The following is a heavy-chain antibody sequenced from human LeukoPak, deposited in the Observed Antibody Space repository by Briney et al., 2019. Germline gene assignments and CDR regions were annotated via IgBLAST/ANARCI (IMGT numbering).Heavy chain of an antibody. D-gene: IGHD2-15*01. V-gene: IGHV3-23*01. CDR2: ISGSGTST. CDR3: AKDQSGYCSAGSCSAVDY. CDR1: GFTFSSYA. Sequence: GWSLRLSCAAPGFTFSSYAMSWVRQAPGKRLEWVSTISGSGTSTYYADSVKGRFTISRDNSKNTLYVQMNSLRAEDTAVYYCAKDQSGYCSAGSCSAVDYWGQETLVTVSS. J-gene: IGHJ4*02.